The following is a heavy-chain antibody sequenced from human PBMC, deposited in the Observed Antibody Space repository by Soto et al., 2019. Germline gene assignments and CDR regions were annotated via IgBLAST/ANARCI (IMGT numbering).Heavy chain of an antibody. CDR2: INPSSGGT. J-gene: IGHJ3*02. Sequence: ASVKVSCKASGYTFTGYYMHWVRQAPGQGLEWMGWINPSSGGTNYAQKFQGRVTMTRDTSISTAYMELSRLRSDDTAVYYCARDSQYYYDSSGYYSPYDAFDIWGQGTMVTVSS. D-gene: IGHD3-22*01. CDR3: ARDSQYYYDSSGYYSPYDAFDI. CDR1: GYTFTGYY. V-gene: IGHV1-2*02.